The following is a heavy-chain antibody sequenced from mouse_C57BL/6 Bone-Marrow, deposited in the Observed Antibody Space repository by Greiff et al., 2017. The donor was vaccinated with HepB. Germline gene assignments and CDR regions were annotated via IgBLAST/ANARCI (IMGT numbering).Heavy chain of an antibody. CDR1: GYTFTDYE. CDR3: TRRSNYLAWVAY. D-gene: IGHD2-5*01. CDR2: IDPETGGT. Sequence: QVQLKESGAELVRPGASVTLSCKASGYTFTDYEMHWVKQTPVHGLEWIGAIDPETGGTAYNQKFKGKAILTADKSSSTAYMELRSLTSEDSAVYYCTRRSNYLAWVAYWGQGTLVTVSA. V-gene: IGHV1-15*01. J-gene: IGHJ3*01.